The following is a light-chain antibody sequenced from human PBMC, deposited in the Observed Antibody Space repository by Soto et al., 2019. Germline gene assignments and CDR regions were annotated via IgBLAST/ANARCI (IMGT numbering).Light chain of an antibody. CDR1: QGISSR. CDR2: AAS. V-gene: IGKV1D-12*01. CDR3: QQANSFPLT. Sequence: DIQMTQSPSSVSASVGDRVTITCRASQGISSRLVWYQQIPGKAPKLLIYAASILQSGVPSRLSGSGSGTDFTLTISSLQPEDFATYYCQQANSFPLTFGGGTKVESK. J-gene: IGKJ4*01.